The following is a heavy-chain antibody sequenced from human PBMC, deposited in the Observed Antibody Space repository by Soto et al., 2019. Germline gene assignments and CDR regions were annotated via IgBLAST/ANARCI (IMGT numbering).Heavy chain of an antibody. J-gene: IGHJ4*02. CDR3: AIRRDGEVAAAGTIDY. D-gene: IGHD6-13*01. V-gene: IGHV4-30-2*01. CDR1: GGSISSGGYS. CDR2: IYHSGST. Sequence: PSETLSLTCAVSGGSISSGGYSWSWIRQPPGKGLEWIGYIYHSGSTYYNPSLKSRVTISVDKSKNQFSLKLSSVTAADTAVYYCAIRRDGEVAAAGTIDYWGQGTLVTVSS.